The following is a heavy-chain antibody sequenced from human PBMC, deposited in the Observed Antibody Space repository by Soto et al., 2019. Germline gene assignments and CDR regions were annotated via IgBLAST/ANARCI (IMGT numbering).Heavy chain of an antibody. J-gene: IGHJ4*02. CDR3: TKGPGSEIYKYYFDY. CDR1: GFTFDDYA. V-gene: IGHV3-9*01. Sequence: GGSLRLSCAASGFTFDDYAMHWVRQAPGKGLEWVSGISWNSGSIGYADSVKGRFTISRDNAKNSLYLQMNSLRAEDTALYYCTKGPGSEIYKYYFDYWGQGTLVTVSS. CDR2: ISWNSGSI. D-gene: IGHD6-19*01.